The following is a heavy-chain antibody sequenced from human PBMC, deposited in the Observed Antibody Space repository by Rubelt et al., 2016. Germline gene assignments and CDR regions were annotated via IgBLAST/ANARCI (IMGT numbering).Heavy chain of an antibody. CDR2: ISAYNGNT. V-gene: IGHV1-18*01. CDR1: GNTFTSYG. Sequence: QVQLVQSGAEVKKPGASVKVSCKASGNTFTSYGISWVRQAPGLGREWMGWISAYNGNTNYTQKLQGNKSHLQHLQGRVTRTPETAPSTAYIELRSLGSDDPALYDCARRRSSGWHFELWGRGTLVPVYS. D-gene: IGHD6-19*01. J-gene: IGHJ2*01. CDR3: ARRRSSGWHFEL.